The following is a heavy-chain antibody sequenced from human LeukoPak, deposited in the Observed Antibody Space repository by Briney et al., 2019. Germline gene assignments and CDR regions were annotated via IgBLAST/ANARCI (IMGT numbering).Heavy chain of an antibody. V-gene: IGHV3-23*01. Sequence: GGSLRLSCAASGFTFSSYAMGWVRQAPGKGLEWVSAISGSGGSTYYADSVKGRFTISRDNSKNTLYLQMNSLRAEDTAVYYCAKGGLGYCSSTSCYYYYYMDVWGKGTTVTVSS. D-gene: IGHD2-2*01. J-gene: IGHJ6*03. CDR2: ISGSGGST. CDR3: AKGGLGYCSSTSCYYYYYMDV. CDR1: GFTFSSYA.